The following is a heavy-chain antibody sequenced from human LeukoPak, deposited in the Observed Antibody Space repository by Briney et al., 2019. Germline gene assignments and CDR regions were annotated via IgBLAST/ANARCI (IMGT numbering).Heavy chain of an antibody. CDR1: GFTFSSYE. CDR3: ARDHTSYYYYYGMDV. J-gene: IGHJ6*02. Sequence: GGSLRLSCAASGFTFSSYEMNWVRQAPGKGLEWASFISSSGTIIYYADSVKGRFAISRDNAKNSVYLQMNSLRAEDTAVYYCARDHTSYYYYYGMDVWGQGTTVTVSS. V-gene: IGHV3-48*03. CDR2: ISSSGTII.